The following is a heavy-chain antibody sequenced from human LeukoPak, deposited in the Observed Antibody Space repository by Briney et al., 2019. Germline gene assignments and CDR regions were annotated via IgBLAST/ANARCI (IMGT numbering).Heavy chain of an antibody. V-gene: IGHV3-23*01. CDR2: ISGSGGNT. D-gene: IGHD3-16*01. CDR3: AKDDNYIRFLS. J-gene: IGHJ5*02. CDR1: GYSISSGYY. Sequence: SSETLSLTCTVSGYSISSGYYWGWIRQPPGKGLEWVSGISGSGGNTYYADSVKGRFTISRDNSKNTLYLQMNSLRAEDTAVYYCAKDDNYIRFLSWGQGTLVTVSS.